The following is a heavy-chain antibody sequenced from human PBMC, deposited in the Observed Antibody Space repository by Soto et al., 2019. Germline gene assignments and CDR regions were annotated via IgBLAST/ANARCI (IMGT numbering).Heavy chain of an antibody. CDR2: MSGSGDNT. V-gene: IGHV3-23*01. D-gene: IGHD5-18*01. Sequence: EVQLLESGGDLVQPGGSLRLSCAASGFTFSSYAMSWVRQAPGKGPEWVSSMSGSGDNTYYADSVKGRFIISRDNSKNTLYLQRSILRVDDTAVYSCAKGRTYSYANYGDPWGQGTLVTVSS. CDR1: GFTFSSYA. J-gene: IGHJ5*02. CDR3: AKGRTYSYANYGDP.